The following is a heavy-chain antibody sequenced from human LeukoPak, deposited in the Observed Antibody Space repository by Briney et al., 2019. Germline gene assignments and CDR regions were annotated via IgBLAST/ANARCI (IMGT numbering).Heavy chain of an antibody. CDR3: ARYGPFDS. Sequence: GRSLRLSCAASGFTFNNYDTHWVRQAPGKGLEWVAVISNDGSNKYYADSVKGRFTVSRDNSKNTLFLQMNSLRDEDTAVYYCARYGPFDSWGQGTLVTVSS. CDR1: GFTFNNYD. CDR2: ISNDGSNK. D-gene: IGHD3-10*01. V-gene: IGHV3-30-3*01. J-gene: IGHJ4*02.